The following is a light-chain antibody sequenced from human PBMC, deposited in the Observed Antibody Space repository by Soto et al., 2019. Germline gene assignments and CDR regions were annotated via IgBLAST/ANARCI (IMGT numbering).Light chain of an antibody. CDR3: QSYDSSLSGSV. J-gene: IGLJ2*01. CDR2: NNN. CDR1: SSNIGAGSD. Sequence: QSVLTQPPSVSGAPGQRVTISCTGSSSNIGAGSDVHWYQQLPGTAPRLLIYNNNNRPSGVPDRFSASKSGTSASLAITGLQTEDEADYYCQSYDSSLSGSVFGGGTKVTVL. V-gene: IGLV1-40*01.